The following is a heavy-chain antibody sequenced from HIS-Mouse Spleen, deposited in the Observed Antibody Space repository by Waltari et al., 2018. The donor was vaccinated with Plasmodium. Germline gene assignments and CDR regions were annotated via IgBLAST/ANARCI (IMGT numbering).Heavy chain of an antibody. V-gene: IGHV3-7*01. CDR2: IKQDGSEK. CDR3: ASSWYWYFDL. J-gene: IGHJ2*01. Sequence: EVQLVASGGGLCQPGGSVRLSGAASGFPFIRSWLRWVRQAPGKGLEWMANIKQDGSEKYYVDSLKGRFTISRDNAKNSLYLQMNSLRAEDTAVYYCASSWYWYFDLWGRGTLVTVSS. CDR1: GFPFIRSW. D-gene: IGHD6-13*01.